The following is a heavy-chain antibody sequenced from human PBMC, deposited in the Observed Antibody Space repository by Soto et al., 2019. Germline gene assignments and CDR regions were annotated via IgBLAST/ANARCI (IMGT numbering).Heavy chain of an antibody. CDR2: INHSGST. CDR3: ARRKSYNWNYGLDP. CDR1: GGSFSGYY. V-gene: IGHV4-34*01. D-gene: IGHD1-7*01. Sequence: PSETLSLTCAVYGGSFSGYYWSWIRQPPGKGLEWIGEINHSGSTNYNPSLKSRVTISVDTSKNQFSLKLSSVTAADTAVYYCARRKSYNWNYGLDPWGQGTLVTVSS. J-gene: IGHJ5*02.